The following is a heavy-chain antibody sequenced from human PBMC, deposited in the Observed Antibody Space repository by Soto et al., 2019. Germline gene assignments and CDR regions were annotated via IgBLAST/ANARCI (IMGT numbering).Heavy chain of an antibody. CDR2: IYYSGST. J-gene: IGHJ4*02. Sequence: ASETLSLTCTVSGGSISSGGYYWSWIRQHPGKGLEWIGYIYYSGSTYYNPSLKSRVTISVDTSKNQFSLKLSSVTAADTAVYYCASRYSSGWYYFDYWGQGTLVTVSS. V-gene: IGHV4-31*03. CDR3: ASRYSSGWYYFDY. D-gene: IGHD6-19*01. CDR1: GGSISSGGYY.